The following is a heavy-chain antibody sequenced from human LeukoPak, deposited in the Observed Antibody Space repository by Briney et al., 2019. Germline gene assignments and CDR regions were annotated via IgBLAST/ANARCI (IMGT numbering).Heavy chain of an antibody. Sequence: SETLSLTCTVSGGSISSYYWSWIRQPPGKGLEWIGYIYYSGSTNYNPSLKSRVTISVDTSENQFSLKLSSVTAADTAVYYCARYKRHSDAFDIWGQGTMVTVSS. CDR2: IYYSGST. V-gene: IGHV4-59*01. CDR1: GGSISSYY. J-gene: IGHJ3*02. D-gene: IGHD1-14*01. CDR3: ARYKRHSDAFDI.